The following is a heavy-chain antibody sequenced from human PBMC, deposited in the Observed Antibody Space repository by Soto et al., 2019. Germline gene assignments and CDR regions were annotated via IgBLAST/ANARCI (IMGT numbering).Heavy chain of an antibody. D-gene: IGHD1-26*01. CDR1: GYTFINYY. CDR2: VNPSNDYT. CDR3: AREGGGSRGYLDY. Sequence: QVQLVQSGAEVKKPGASVKVSCKASGYTFINYYMRWVRQAPGQGLEWMGTVNPSNDYTTFAQKFQGRVTMTTDTSTGTVYMELGSLRSEDTAVYYCAREGGGSRGYLDYWGQGTLVTVSS. V-gene: IGHV1-46*01. J-gene: IGHJ4*02.